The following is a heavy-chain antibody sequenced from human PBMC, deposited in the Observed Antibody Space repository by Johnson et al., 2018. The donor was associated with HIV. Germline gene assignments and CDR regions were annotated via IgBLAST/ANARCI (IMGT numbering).Heavy chain of an antibody. J-gene: IGHJ3*02. CDR3: ARARMVRGVRVAFDI. Sequence: QVQLVESGGGVVQPGGSLRLSCAASGFTFSNYGMHWVRQAPGKGLEWVAFIRYDGDITYYVDSVKGRFTISRDNSKNTLYLQMNSLRAEDTAVYYCARARMVRGVRVAFDIWGQGTVVTVSS. CDR2: IRYDGDIT. D-gene: IGHD3-10*01. V-gene: IGHV3-30*02. CDR1: GFTFSNYG.